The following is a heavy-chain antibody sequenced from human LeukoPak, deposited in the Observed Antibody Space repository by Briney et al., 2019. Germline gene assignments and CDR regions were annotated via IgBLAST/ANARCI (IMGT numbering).Heavy chain of an antibody. Sequence: GGSLSLSCAASGFTFSTYSMNWVRQAPGKGLEWVSSITSSSSYIYYADSVKGRFTISRDNAKNSLYLQMNSLRAEDTAVYYCARDQNDILAFDIWGQGTMVTVSS. CDR1: GFTFSTYS. J-gene: IGHJ3*02. D-gene: IGHD3-9*01. CDR2: ITSSSSYI. V-gene: IGHV3-21*01. CDR3: ARDQNDILAFDI.